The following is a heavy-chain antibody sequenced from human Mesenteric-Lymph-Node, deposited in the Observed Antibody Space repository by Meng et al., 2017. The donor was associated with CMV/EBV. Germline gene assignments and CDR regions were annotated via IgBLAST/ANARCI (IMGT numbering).Heavy chain of an antibody. Sequence: GESLKISCAASGFTFSDAWMTWVRQAPGKGLEWVSGINWNGGSTGYADSVKGRLTISRDNAKNSLYLEMNSLRGEDTALYYCARGGVGSTSYFDYWGQGTLVTVSS. D-gene: IGHD2-2*01. J-gene: IGHJ4*02. CDR3: ARGGVGSTSYFDY. V-gene: IGHV3-20*04. CDR2: INWNGGST. CDR1: GFTFSDAW.